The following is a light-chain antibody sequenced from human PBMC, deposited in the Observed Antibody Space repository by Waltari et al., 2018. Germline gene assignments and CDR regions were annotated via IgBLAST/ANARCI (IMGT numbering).Light chain of an antibody. J-gene: IGKJ3*01. Sequence: DIQMTQSPSPVSASVGARVTITCRASQDIGNRLAWYQQKPGKAPNLLIYGTSSLQTGVPSRFSGSGSGTEFPLTISSLQPEDFGTYYCQQGKSFPITFGPGTKVEIK. CDR3: QQGKSFPIT. CDR1: QDIGNR. CDR2: GTS. V-gene: IGKV1-12*01.